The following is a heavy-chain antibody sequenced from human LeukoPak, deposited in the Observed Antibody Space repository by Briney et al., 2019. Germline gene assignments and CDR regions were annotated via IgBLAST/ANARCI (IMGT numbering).Heavy chain of an antibody. D-gene: IGHD3-10*01. Sequence: GGSLRLSCAASGFTFSSYSMIWVRQAPGKGLEWVSSISSSSIYTEYADSVKGRFTISRDNAKNSLYLQLNSLRGEDTAVYYCARVGAPGNWGQGTLVTVSS. CDR1: GFTFSSYS. CDR2: ISSSSIYT. J-gene: IGHJ4*02. CDR3: ARVGAPGN. V-gene: IGHV3-21*01.